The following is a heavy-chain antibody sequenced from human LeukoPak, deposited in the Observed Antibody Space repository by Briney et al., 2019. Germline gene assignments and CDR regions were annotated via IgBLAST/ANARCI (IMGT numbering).Heavy chain of an antibody. CDR1: GFTVSSNY. V-gene: IGHV3-66*01. Sequence: GGSLRLSCAASGFTVSSNYMSWVRQAPGKGLGWVSVIYSGGSTYYADSVKGRFTISRDNSKNTLYLQMNSLRAEDTAVYYCAVWFGELYSNDYWGQGTLVTVSS. CDR2: IYSGGST. J-gene: IGHJ4*02. CDR3: AVWFGELYSNDY. D-gene: IGHD3-10*01.